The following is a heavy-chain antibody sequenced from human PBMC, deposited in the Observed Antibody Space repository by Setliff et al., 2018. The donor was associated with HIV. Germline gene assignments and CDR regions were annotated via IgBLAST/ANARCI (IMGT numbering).Heavy chain of an antibody. D-gene: IGHD3-3*01. Sequence: SETLSLTCTISGGSISSYYWSWIRQPPGKGLEWIGYIYYSGSTNYNPSLKSRVTISVDTSKNQFSLKLSSVTAADTAVYYCARVISSWSAYYIDYWGQGTLVTVSS. CDR1: GGSISSYY. V-gene: IGHV4-59*01. CDR3: ARVISSWSAYYIDY. J-gene: IGHJ4*02. CDR2: IYYSGST.